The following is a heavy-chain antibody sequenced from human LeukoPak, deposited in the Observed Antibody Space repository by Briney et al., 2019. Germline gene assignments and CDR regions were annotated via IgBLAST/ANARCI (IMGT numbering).Heavy chain of an antibody. CDR1: GGTFSSYA. D-gene: IGHD6-13*01. CDR3: ARGLSLAAAGNHFDY. Sequence: ASVKVSCKASGGTFSSYAISWVRQAPGQGLEWMGGIIPIFGTANYAQKFQGRVTITTDESTGTAYMELSSLRSEDTAVYYCARGLSLAAAGNHFDYWGQGTLVTVSS. J-gene: IGHJ4*02. CDR2: IIPIFGTA. V-gene: IGHV1-69*05.